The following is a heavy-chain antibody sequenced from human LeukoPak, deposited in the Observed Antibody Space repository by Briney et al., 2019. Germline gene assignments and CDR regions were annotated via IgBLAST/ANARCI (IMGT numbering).Heavy chain of an antibody. CDR2: ISNNGGYT. J-gene: IGHJ4*02. D-gene: IGHD2-15*01. CDR1: GFTFSSSA. Sequence: GGSLRLSCAASGFTFSSSAMSWARQAPGKGLEWVSAISNNGGYTYYADSVQGRSTISRDNSKSTLCLQMNSLRAEDTAVYYCAKQLGYCSDGSCYFHYWGQGTLVTVSS. V-gene: IGHV3-23*01. CDR3: AKQLGYCSDGSCYFHY.